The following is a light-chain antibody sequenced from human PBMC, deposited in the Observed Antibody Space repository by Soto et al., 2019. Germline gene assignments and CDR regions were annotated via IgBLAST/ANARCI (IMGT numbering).Light chain of an antibody. J-gene: IGKJ2*01. CDR1: QSVSSY. V-gene: IGKV3-11*01. CDR2: DAS. CDR3: QQRSNWPLT. Sequence: EIVLTQSPATLSLSPGERATLSCRASQSVSSYLACYQQKPGHAPRLLIYDASNRATDIPARFSGSGSGTDFTLNIRILEPEDFAVYYCQQRSNWPLTFGQGTKLEIK.